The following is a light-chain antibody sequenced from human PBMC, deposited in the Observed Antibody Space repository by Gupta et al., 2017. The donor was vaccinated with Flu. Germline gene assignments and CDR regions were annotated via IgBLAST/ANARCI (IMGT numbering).Light chain of an antibody. V-gene: IGLV2-14*01. CDR3: GSYTATSTLV. Sequence: SITISCTGSSSDVGGYNYVSWYQQHPGKAPKLIIYEVSHRPSGISNRFSGSKSGNTASLTISGLQAEDEADYYCGSYTATSTLVFGGGTKLTVL. CDR2: EVS. J-gene: IGLJ3*02. CDR1: SSDVGGYNY.